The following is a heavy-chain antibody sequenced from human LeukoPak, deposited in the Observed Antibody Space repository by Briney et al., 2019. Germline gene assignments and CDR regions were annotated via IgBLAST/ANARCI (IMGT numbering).Heavy chain of an antibody. CDR2: INPNSGGT. J-gene: IGHJ5*02. CDR3: ARVGYCSSTSCYNWFDP. V-gene: IGHV1-2*02. D-gene: IGHD2-2*01. CDR1: GNTFTGYY. Sequence: ASVKASCKASGNTFTGYYMHWVRQAPGQPLEWMGWINPNSGGTNYAQKFQGRVTMTSDTSISTAYMELSRLRSDDTAVYYCARVGYCSSTSCYNWFDPWGQGTLVTVSS.